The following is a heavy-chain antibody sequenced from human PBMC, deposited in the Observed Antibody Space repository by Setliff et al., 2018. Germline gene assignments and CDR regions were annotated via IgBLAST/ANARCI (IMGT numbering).Heavy chain of an antibody. CDR1: GFTFSSYA. CDR3: AKVSGGSPTSDY. J-gene: IGHJ4*02. Sequence: AGGSLRLSCAASGFTFSSYAMHWVRQAPGKGLEWVSAISGSGGSTYYADSVKGRFTISRDNSKNTLYLQMNSLRAEDTAVYYCAKVSGGSPTSDYWGQGTLVTVSS. CDR2: ISGSGGST. D-gene: IGHD1-26*01. V-gene: IGHV3-23*01.